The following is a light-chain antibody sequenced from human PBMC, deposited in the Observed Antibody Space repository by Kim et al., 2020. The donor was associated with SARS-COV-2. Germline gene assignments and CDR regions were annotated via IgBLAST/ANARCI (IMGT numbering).Light chain of an antibody. CDR1: QSVSSSH. J-gene: IGKJ2*01. Sequence: EIVLTQSPGTLSLSPGERATLSCRASQSVSSSHLAWYQQKPGQAPRLLIYGASGRATGTPDRFSGSGSGTDFTLTISRLEPEDIAVYYCQQFGSSYTFGQGTKLEI. V-gene: IGKV3-20*01. CDR2: GAS. CDR3: QQFGSSYT.